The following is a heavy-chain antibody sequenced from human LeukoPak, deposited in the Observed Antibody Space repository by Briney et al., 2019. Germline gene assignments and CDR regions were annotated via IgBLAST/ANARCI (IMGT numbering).Heavy chain of an antibody. CDR3: TGVPTSGQSSA. J-gene: IGHJ5*02. CDR2: ISGSAGTT. D-gene: IGHD3-22*01. V-gene: IGHV3-23*01. CDR1: GFTFSSYA. Sequence: GGSLRLSCAASGFTFSSYAMSWVRQAPGKGLEWVSAISGSAGTTYYADSVKGRFTISRDNAKESVYLQMNSLRAEDMGVYYCTGVPTSGQSSAWGQGTLVTVAS.